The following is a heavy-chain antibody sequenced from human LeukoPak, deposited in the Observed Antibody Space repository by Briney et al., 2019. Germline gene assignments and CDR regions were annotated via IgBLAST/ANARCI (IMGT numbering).Heavy chain of an antibody. V-gene: IGHV4-61*05. D-gene: IGHD6-19*01. Sequence: SETLSLTCTVSGGSISSSSYYWGWIRQPPGKGLEWIGYIYYSGSTNYNPSLKSRVTISVDTSKNQFSLKLSSVTAADTAVYYCARVRSGWQEFDYWGQGTLVTVSS. CDR1: GGSISSSSYY. CDR3: ARVRSGWQEFDY. J-gene: IGHJ4*02. CDR2: IYYSGST.